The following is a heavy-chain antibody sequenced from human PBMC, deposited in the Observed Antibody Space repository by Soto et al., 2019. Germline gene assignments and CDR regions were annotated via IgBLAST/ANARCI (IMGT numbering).Heavy chain of an antibody. Sequence: SETLSLRWIFSCNSISSGNNYWSWIRQSRGNGXEWIGYLCYGVYIYYNPSIKTRVTISVDTSKNQFSLRLSSVTGEDPAGYYCARTDYGAGSPTDWGLGTLVTVSS. CDR2: LCYGVYI. J-gene: IGHJ4*02. CDR3: ARTDYGAGSPTD. CDR1: CNSISSGNNY. V-gene: IGHV4-30-4*02. D-gene: IGHD3-10*01.